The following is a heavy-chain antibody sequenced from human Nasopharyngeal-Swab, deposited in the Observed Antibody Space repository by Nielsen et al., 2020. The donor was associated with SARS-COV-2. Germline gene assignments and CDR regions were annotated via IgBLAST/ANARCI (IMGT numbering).Heavy chain of an antibody. V-gene: IGHV4-34*01. CDR2: INHSGST. CDR1: GGSFSGYY. Sequence: GSLRLSCAVYGGSFSGYYWSWIRQPPGKGLEWIGEINHSGSTNYNPSLKSRVTISVDTSKNQFSLKLGSVTAADTAVYYCARGSPRSGMDVWGQGTTVTASS. CDR3: ARGSPRSGMDV. J-gene: IGHJ6*02.